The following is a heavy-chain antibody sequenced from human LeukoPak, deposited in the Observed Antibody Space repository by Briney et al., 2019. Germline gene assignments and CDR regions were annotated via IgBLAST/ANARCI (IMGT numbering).Heavy chain of an antibody. V-gene: IGHV3-48*01. J-gene: IGHJ6*03. Sequence: PGGSLRLSCAASGFTFGNYGMNWVRQAPGRGLEWVSYISSSGSTIYYVDSVKGRFTISRDNAKNSLYLQMNSLRAEDTAVYYCARGPEVYYYYYMDVWGKGTTVTVSS. CDR3: ARGPEVYYYYYMDV. CDR1: GFTFGNYG. CDR2: ISSSGSTI.